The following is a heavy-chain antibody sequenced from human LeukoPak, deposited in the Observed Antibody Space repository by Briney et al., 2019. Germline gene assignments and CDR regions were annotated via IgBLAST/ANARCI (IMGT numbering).Heavy chain of an antibody. V-gene: IGHV3-15*01. Sequence: GGSLRLSCAASGFTFSNAWMSWVRRAPGKGLEWVGRIKTKTNGGTADYTPPVKGRFTISRDDSKNTLYLQMNSLKSDDTAVYYCARVAPLRLGELSFLRFWDYWGQGTLVTVSS. CDR3: ARVAPLRLGELSFLRFWDY. D-gene: IGHD3-16*02. CDR1: GFTFSNAW. J-gene: IGHJ4*02. CDR2: IKTKTNGGTA.